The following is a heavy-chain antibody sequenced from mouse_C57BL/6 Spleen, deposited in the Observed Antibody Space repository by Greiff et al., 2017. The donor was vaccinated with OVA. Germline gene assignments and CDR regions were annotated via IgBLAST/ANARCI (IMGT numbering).Heavy chain of an antibody. Sequence: VQLQQSGAELVKPGASVKISCKASGYAFSSYWMNWVKQRPGKGLEWIGQIYPGDGDTNYNGKFKGTATLTADKSSSTAYMQLSSLTSEDSAVYFCARKDYGSSPGFAYWGQGTLVTVSA. CDR1: GYAFSSYW. CDR2: IYPGDGDT. CDR3: ARKDYGSSPGFAY. J-gene: IGHJ3*01. V-gene: IGHV1-80*01. D-gene: IGHD1-1*01.